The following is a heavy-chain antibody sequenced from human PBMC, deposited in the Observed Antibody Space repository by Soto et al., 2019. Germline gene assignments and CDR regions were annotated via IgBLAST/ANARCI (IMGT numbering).Heavy chain of an antibody. J-gene: IGHJ5*02. CDR3: ARDTGYCSSPSCRGGWFAP. CDR2: IIPIFGTA. V-gene: IGHV1-69*01. D-gene: IGHD2-2*01. Sequence: QVQLVQSGAEVKKPGSSVKVSCKASGGTFSSYAISWVRQAPGQGLEWMGGIIPIFGTANYAQKFQGRVTIAADEPTSPAYVELSSLRSEDTAVYYCARDTGYCSSPSCRGGWFAPWGQGTLVTVSS. CDR1: GGTFSSYA.